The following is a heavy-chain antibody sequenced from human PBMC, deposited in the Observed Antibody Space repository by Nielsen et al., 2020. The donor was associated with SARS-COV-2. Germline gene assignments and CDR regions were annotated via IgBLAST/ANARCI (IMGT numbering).Heavy chain of an antibody. CDR3: ARGPYYDFWSGENWFDP. CDR2: ISWNSGSI. D-gene: IGHD3-3*01. Sequence: GGSLRLSCAASGFTFDDYAMHWVRQAPGKGLEWVSGISWNSGSIGYADSVKGRFTISRDNAKNTLYLQMNSLRAEDTAVYYCARGPYYDFWSGENWFDPWGQGTLVTVSS. V-gene: IGHV3-9*01. CDR1: GFTFDDYA. J-gene: IGHJ5*02.